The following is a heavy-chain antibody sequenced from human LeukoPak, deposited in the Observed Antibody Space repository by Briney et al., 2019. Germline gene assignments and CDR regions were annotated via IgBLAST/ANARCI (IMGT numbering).Heavy chain of an antibody. CDR1: GFTFSSYG. J-gene: IGHJ5*02. V-gene: IGHV3-30*02. CDR3: AKDVECISSSRLRFDP. Sequence: GGSLRLSCAASGFTFSSYGMRWVRQAPGRGLEWVAVIWYGGSNKYYADSVKGRFTISRDNSKNTLYLQMNSLRTEDTAVYYCAKDVECISSSRLRFDPWGQGTLVTVSS. D-gene: IGHD6-13*01. CDR2: IWYGGSNK.